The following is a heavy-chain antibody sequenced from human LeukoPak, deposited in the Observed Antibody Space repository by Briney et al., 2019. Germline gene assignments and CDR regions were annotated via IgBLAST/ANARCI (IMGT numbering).Heavy chain of an antibody. D-gene: IGHD4-17*01. CDR3: ARDIDGDRYFDS. CDR2: ISFDGTIK. J-gene: IGHJ4*02. CDR1: KFTFSSYA. V-gene: IGHV3-30-3*01. Sequence: GRSLSLSCAASKFTFSSYAMHWVRRAPGKGLELVAFISFDGTIKYYADSVKGRFTISRDNSENTMYLQMNSLRLDDTATYYCARDIDGDRYFDSWRQGTLVTVSS.